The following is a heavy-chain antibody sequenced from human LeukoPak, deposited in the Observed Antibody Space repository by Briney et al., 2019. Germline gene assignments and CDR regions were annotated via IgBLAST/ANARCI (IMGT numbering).Heavy chain of an antibody. J-gene: IGHJ4*02. V-gene: IGHV4-39*01. CDR1: GGSISSSSYY. CDR2: IYYSGST. Sequence: PSETLSLTCTVPGGSISSSSYYWGWIRQPPGKGLEWIGSIYYSGSTYHNPSLKSRVTISVDTSKNQFSLKLSSVTAADTAVYYCARQKSGSYGLFDYWGQGTLVTVSS. D-gene: IGHD1-26*01. CDR3: ARQKSGSYGLFDY.